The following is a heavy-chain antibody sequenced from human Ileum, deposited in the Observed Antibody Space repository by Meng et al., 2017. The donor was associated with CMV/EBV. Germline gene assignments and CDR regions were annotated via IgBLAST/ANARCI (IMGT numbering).Heavy chain of an antibody. CDR3: ARRVASIGAPFDN. D-gene: IGHD2-21*01. J-gene: IGHJ4*02. Sequence: VYDSSCGSNGYSWGWKRQPPGKRLGWVGNVYFSGNTYYNPSIESRVTISVNTSKNQFSLNLKSVTAAGTAMYYCARRVASIGAPFDNWGQGTLVTVSS. V-gene: IGHV4-39*01. CDR1: DSSCGSNGYS. CDR2: VYFSGNT.